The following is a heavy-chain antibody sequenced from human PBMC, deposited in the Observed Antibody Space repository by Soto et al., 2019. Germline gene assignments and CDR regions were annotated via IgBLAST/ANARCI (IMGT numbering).Heavy chain of an antibody. V-gene: IGHV4-59*01. Sequence: SETLSLTCTVSGVSISSYYWSWIRQRPGKGLEWIGYIYYSGSTNYNPSLKSRVTISVDTSKNQFSLKLSSVTAADTAVYYCARDIMGTNYYYYGMDVWGQGTTVTVS. CDR2: IYYSGST. CDR1: GVSISSYY. D-gene: IGHD2-8*01. J-gene: IGHJ6*02. CDR3: ARDIMGTNYYYYGMDV.